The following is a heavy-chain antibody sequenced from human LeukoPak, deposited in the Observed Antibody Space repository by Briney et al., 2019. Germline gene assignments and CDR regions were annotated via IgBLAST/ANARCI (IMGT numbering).Heavy chain of an antibody. Sequence: SETLSLTCAVYGGSFSGYYWSWIRQPPGKGLEWIGEINHSGSTNYNPSLKSRVTISVDTSKNQFSLKLSSVTAADTAVYYCARVSPRRLFDYWGQGTLVTVSS. CDR1: GGSFSGYY. CDR3: ARVSPRRLFDY. J-gene: IGHJ4*02. V-gene: IGHV4-34*01. CDR2: INHSGST.